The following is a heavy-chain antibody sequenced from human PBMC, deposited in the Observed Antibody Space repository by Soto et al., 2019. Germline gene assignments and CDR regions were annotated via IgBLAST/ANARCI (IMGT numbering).Heavy chain of an antibody. D-gene: IGHD3-10*01. CDR2: AYHSGST. Sequence: QLQLQESGPGLVRPSGTLSLTCAVTGGFTSTNNWWSWFRQPPGKGLEWIGDAYHSGSTEYNPSLKSRVSISVDKSTHQFSLKLTSATAADTAVYYCARSPPSSYYGGSGTFDYWGQGTLVTVSS. V-gene: IGHV4-4*02. CDR1: GGFTSTNNW. J-gene: IGHJ4*02. CDR3: ARSPPSSYYGGSGTFDY.